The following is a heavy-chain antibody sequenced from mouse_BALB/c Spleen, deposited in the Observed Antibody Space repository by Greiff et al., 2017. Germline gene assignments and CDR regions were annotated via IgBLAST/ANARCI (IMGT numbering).Heavy chain of an antibody. CDR1: GYTFTSYW. J-gene: IGHJ4*01. Sequence: VKLVESGAELAKPGASVKMSCKASGYTFTSYWMHWVKQRPGQGLEWIGYINPSTGYTEYNQKFKDKATLTADKSSSTAYMQLSSLTSEDSAVYYCARGLLRGYAMDDWGQGTSVTVSS. CDR3: ARGLLRGYAMDD. CDR2: INPSTGYT. V-gene: IGHV1-7*01. D-gene: IGHD1-1*01.